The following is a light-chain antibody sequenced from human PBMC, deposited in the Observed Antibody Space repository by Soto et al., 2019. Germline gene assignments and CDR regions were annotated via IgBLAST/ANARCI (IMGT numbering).Light chain of an antibody. J-gene: IGLJ2*01. V-gene: IGLV1-44*01. Sequence: QSVLTQPPSASGTPGRTLIISCSGSISNIAINSVSWYQQFPGTAPKLLIHSSQQRPSGVPDRFSGSKSGTSASLAISDLQSADEGDYYCASWDDSLNGPVFGGGTKVTVL. CDR2: SSQ. CDR3: ASWDDSLNGPV. CDR1: ISNIAINS.